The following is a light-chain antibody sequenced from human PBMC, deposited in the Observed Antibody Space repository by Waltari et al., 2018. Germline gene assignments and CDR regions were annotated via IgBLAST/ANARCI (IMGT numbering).Light chain of an antibody. CDR3: CSYAGRV. J-gene: IGLJ2*01. V-gene: IGLV2-23*01. CDR1: SSDVGSYNL. CDR2: EGS. Sequence: QSALTQPASVSGSPGQSINISCTGTSSDVGSYNLVSWYQQHPGKAPKLMIYEGSKRPSGVSNRFSGSKSGNTASLTISGRQAEDEADYYCCSYAGRVFGGGTKLTVL.